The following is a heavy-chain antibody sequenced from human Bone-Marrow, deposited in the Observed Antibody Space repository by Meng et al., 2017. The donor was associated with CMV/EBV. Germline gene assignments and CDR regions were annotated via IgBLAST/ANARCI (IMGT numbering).Heavy chain of an antibody. CDR2: IYYSGST. CDR3: ARELVYCSSTSCRSYGMDV. J-gene: IGHJ6*02. V-gene: IGHV4-61*01. CDR1: GGSVSSGSYY. Sequence: SESLSLTCTVSGGSVSSGSYYWSWIPQPPGKGLEWIGYIYYSGSTNYNPSLKSRVTISVDTSKNQFSLKLSSVTAADTAVYYCARELVYCSSTSCRSYGMDVWGQGTTVTVSS. D-gene: IGHD2-2*01.